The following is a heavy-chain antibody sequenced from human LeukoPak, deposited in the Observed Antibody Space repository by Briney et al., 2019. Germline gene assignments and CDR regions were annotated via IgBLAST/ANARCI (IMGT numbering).Heavy chain of an antibody. CDR3: ARRGRRTDGGWFDP. Sequence: SETLSLTCTVSGGSISSYYWSWIRQPPGKGLEWIGYIYYSGSTNYNPSLKSRVTISVDTSKNQFSLKPSSVTAADTAVYYCARRGRRTDGGWFDPWGQGTLVTVSS. V-gene: IGHV4-59*08. CDR2: IYYSGST. J-gene: IGHJ5*02. D-gene: IGHD3-16*01. CDR1: GGSISSYY.